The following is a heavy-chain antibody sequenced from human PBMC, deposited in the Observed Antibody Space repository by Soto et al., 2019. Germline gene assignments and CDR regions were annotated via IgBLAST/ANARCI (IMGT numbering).Heavy chain of an antibody. CDR2: IIPIFGTA. J-gene: IGHJ6*02. D-gene: IGHD3-3*01. CDR1: GGTFSSYA. CDR3: ARGLRFLEWLLSGLDYYYYGMDV. Sequence: SVKVSCKASGGTFSSYAISWVRQAPGQGLEWMGGIIPIFGTANYAQKFQGRVTITADESTSTAYMELSSLRSEDTAVYYCARGLRFLEWLLSGLDYYYYGMDVWGQGTTVTVSS. V-gene: IGHV1-69*13.